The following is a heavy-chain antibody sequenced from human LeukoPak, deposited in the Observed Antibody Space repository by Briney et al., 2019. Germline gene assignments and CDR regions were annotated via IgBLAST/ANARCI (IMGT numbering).Heavy chain of an antibody. CDR1: VFTFSSYA. D-gene: IGHD3-22*01. V-gene: IGHV3-74*01. Sequence: GGPLRLSCAASVFTFSSYAMGGVRESPGKGLVWVSRINSDGSSTNYADSVKGRFTISRDNAKNSLYLQMNSLRAEDMALYYCARDIKAYYEMGCMDVWGKGTTVTVSS. J-gene: IGHJ6*03. CDR2: INSDGSST. CDR3: ARDIKAYYEMGCMDV.